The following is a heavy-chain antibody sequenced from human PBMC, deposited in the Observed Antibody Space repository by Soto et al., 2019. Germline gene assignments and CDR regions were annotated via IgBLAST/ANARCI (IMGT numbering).Heavy chain of an antibody. CDR2: IIPIFGTA. J-gene: IGHJ3*02. D-gene: IGHD3-10*01. Sequence: QVQLVQSGAEVKKPGSSVKVSCKASGGTFSSYAISWVRQAPGQGLEWMGGIIPIFGTANYAQKFQGRVTITANEYTSTAYMELSSLRYEDRAVYYCASARSLPRGLDAFDIWGQGTMVTVSS. V-gene: IGHV1-69*01. CDR1: GGTFSSYA. CDR3: ASARSLPRGLDAFDI.